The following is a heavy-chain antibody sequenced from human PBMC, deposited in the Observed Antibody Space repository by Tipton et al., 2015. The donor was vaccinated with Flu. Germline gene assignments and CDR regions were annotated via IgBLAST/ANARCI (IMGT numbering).Heavy chain of an antibody. D-gene: IGHD6-13*01. J-gene: IGHJ3*02. V-gene: IGHV4-39*07. Sequence: TLSLTCTVSGGSISSSSYYWGWIRQPPGKGLEWIGSIYYSGSTYYNPSLKSRVTISVDTSKNQFSLKLSSVTAADTVVYYCARDSYGSSWTGGAFDIWGQGTMVTVSS. CDR1: GGSISSSSYY. CDR3: ARDSYGSSWTGGAFDI. CDR2: IYYSGST.